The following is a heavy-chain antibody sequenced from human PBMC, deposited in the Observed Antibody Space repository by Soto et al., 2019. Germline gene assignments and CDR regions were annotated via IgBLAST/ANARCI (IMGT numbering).Heavy chain of an antibody. CDR3: ARARYYDWCFDL. J-gene: IGHJ4*02. CDR2: INPHSGAT. V-gene: IGHV1-2*02. CDR1: GYIFSANY. Sequence: ASVKVSCKASGYIFSANYIHWVRQAPGQGLEWLGWINPHSGATNYAQRFLGRVTMSADTSASTAYMDLARLKSDDTAVYFCARARYYDWCFDLWGLGTPVTVSS. D-gene: IGHD3-9*01.